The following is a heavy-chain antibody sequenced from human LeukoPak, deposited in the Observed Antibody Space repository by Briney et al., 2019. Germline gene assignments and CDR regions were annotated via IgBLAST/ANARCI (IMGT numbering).Heavy chain of an antibody. D-gene: IGHD6-19*01. CDR2: IYYSGST. Sequence: SETLSLTCTVSGGSISSYYGSWIRQPPGKGLEWIGYIYYSGSTNYNPSLKSRVTISVDTSKNQFSLKLSSVTAADTAVYYCARHDDEAVAQYYFDYWGQGTLVTVSS. J-gene: IGHJ4*02. CDR3: ARHDDEAVAQYYFDY. V-gene: IGHV4-59*08. CDR1: GGSISSYY.